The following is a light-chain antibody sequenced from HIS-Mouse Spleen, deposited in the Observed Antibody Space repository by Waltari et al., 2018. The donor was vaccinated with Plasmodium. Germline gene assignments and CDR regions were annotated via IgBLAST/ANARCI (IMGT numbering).Light chain of an antibody. CDR3: QQYYSDLLT. CDR2: AAS. CDR1: QGISSY. J-gene: IGKJ4*01. Sequence: AIRMTQSPSSFSASTGDRVTITCRASQGISSYLAWYQQKPGKAPKLLIDAASTLQSGVPSRFSGSGSGTDFTLTISCLQSEDFATYYCQQYYSDLLTFGGGTKVEIK. V-gene: IGKV1-8*01.